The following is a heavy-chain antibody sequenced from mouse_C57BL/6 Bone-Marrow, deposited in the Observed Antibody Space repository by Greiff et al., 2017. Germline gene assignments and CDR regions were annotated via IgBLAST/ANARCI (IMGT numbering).Heavy chain of an antibody. Sequence: VQLQQSGAELVRPGASVKLSCTASGFNINDDYMHWVKQRPEQGLEWIGWIDPENGDTEYASKFQGKATITADTSSNTAYLQLSSLTSEDTAVYYCLYYDYEAWFAYWGQGTLVTVSA. CDR3: LYYDYEAWFAY. J-gene: IGHJ3*01. CDR2: IDPENGDT. V-gene: IGHV14-4*01. CDR1: GFNINDDY. D-gene: IGHD2-4*01.